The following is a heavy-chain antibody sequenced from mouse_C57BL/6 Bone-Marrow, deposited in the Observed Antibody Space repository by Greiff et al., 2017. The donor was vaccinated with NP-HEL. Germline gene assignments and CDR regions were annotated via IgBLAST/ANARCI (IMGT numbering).Heavy chain of an antibody. CDR1: GYAFSSSW. CDR2: IYPGDGDT. Sequence: QVQLQQSGPELVKPGASVKISCKASGYAFSSSWMNWVKQRPGKGLEWIGRIYPGDGDTNYNGKFKGKATLTADKSSSTAYMQLSSLTSEDSAVYFCARYYYGSSYLAWFAYWGQGTLVTVSA. V-gene: IGHV1-82*01. D-gene: IGHD1-1*01. CDR3: ARYYYGSSYLAWFAY. J-gene: IGHJ3*01.